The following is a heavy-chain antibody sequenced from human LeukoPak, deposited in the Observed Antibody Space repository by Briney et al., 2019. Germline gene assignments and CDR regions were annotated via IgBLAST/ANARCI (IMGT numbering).Heavy chain of an antibody. Sequence: GGSLRLSCAASGFTSITYTMNWIRQAPGKGLEWVSYISSSGSTIYYADSVKGRFTISRDNAKNSLYLQMNSLRAEDTAVYYCARARYSGSYYVAYFDYWGQGTLVTVSS. CDR3: ARARYSGSYYVAYFDY. CDR2: ISSSGSTI. D-gene: IGHD1-26*01. V-gene: IGHV3-48*01. CDR1: GFTSITYT. J-gene: IGHJ4*02.